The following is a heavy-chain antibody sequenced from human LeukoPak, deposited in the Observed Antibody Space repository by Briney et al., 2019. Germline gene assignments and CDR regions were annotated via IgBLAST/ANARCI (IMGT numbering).Heavy chain of an antibody. CDR2: ITPIFGTA. V-gene: IGHV1-69*05. J-gene: IGHJ3*02. D-gene: IGHD3-3*01. CDR3: ARSRNDFWSGYSSGDAFDI. CDR1: GGTFSSYA. Sequence: ASVKVSCKASGGTFSSYAISWVRQAPGQGLEWMGRITPIFGTANYAQKFQGRVTITTDESTSTAYMELSSLRSEDTAVYYCARSRNDFWSGYSSGDAFDIWGQGTMVTVSS.